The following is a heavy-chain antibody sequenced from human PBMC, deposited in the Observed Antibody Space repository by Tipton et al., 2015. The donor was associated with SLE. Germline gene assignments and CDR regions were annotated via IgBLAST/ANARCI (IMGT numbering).Heavy chain of an antibody. D-gene: IGHD4-17*01. CDR2: IHYGGSDV. CDR3: ARDGYGDSTVLLDY. J-gene: IGHJ4*02. Sequence: SLRLSCVAPGFTLSSYGMHWIRQAPGKGLEWVAFIHYGGSDVYYADSVKGRFTISRDNSKKTLYLQMTSLRAEDTALYYCARDGYGDSTVLLDYWGQGALVTVSS. CDR1: GFTLSSYG. V-gene: IGHV3-30*02.